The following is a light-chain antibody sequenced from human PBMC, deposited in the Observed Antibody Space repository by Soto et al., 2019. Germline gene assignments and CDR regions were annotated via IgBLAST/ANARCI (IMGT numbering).Light chain of an antibody. CDR3: QSADSSGTYMV. CDR1: ALPTQY. CDR2: KDS. J-gene: IGLJ2*01. Sequence: SYELTQPPSVSVSPGQTARITCSGDALPTQYAYWYQQKPGQAPILVIYKDSERPSGIPERFSGSSSGTTVTLTISGVQAEDEADYCCQSADSSGTYMVFGGGTKLTVL. V-gene: IGLV3-25*03.